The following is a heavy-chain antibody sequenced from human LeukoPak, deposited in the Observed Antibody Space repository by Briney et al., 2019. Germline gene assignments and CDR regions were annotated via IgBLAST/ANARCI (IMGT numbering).Heavy chain of an antibody. Sequence: AGGSLRLSCVVSGFTFRSYWMSWVRQAPGKGLEWVANIREDGGERYYVDSVEGRFTISRDNAKNSLYLQMNSLRAEDTAVYYCARDQRFLEWLLSSYFDYWGQGTLVTVSS. CDR3: ARDQRFLEWLLSSYFDY. CDR1: GFTFRSYW. J-gene: IGHJ4*02. CDR2: IREDGGER. D-gene: IGHD3-3*01. V-gene: IGHV3-7*01.